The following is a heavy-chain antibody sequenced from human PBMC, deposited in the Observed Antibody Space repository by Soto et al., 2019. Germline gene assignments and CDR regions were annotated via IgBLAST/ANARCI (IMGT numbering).Heavy chain of an antibody. J-gene: IGHJ6*03. CDR1: GFTFSSYA. V-gene: IGHV3-23*01. CDR2: ISGSGGST. CDR3: AKRASYYDFWSDYYMDV. D-gene: IGHD3-3*01. Sequence: EVQLLESGGGLVQPGGSLRLSCAASGFTFSSYAMSWVRQAPGKGLEWVSAISGSGGSTYYADSVKGRFTISRDNSKNTLYLQMNSLRAEDTAVYYCAKRASYYDFWSDYYMDVWGKGTTVTVSS.